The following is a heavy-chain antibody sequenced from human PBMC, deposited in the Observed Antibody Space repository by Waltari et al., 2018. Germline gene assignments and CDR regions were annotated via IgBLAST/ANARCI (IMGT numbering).Heavy chain of an antibody. V-gene: IGHV3-53*01. CDR1: GFTVSRPS. CDR3: TRDVTGYYYFDL. J-gene: IGHJ2*01. CDR2: INSGGDT. Sequence: EVQLVESGGGWIQPGGSLRLSCAASGFTVSRPSMNWVRQAPGKGLEWVSVINSGGDTHYADSVKGRFTISRDNSKNTVYLQMNTLRAEDTALYYCTRDVTGYYYFDLWGRGTLVTVSS.